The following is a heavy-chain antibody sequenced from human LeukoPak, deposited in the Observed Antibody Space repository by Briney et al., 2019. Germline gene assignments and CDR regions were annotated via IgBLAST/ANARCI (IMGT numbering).Heavy chain of an antibody. J-gene: IGHJ5*02. D-gene: IGHD2-2*01. CDR2: IYYSGST. V-gene: IGHV4-39*01. Sequence: PSETLSLTCTVSGGSISSSSYYWGWIRQPPGKGLEWIGSIYYSGSTYYNPSLKSRVTISVDTSKNRFSLKLSSVTAADTAVYYCARHLPGYCSSTSCSKHGGNWFDPWGQGTLVTVSS. CDR1: GGSISSSSYY. CDR3: ARHLPGYCSSTSCSKHGGNWFDP.